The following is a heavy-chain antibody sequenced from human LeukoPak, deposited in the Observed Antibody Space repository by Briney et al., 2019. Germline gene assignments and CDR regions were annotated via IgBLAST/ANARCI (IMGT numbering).Heavy chain of an antibody. Sequence: GGSLRLSCAASGFTFSSYGMSWVRQAPGKGLEWVSAISGSGGSTYYADSVKGRFTISRDNSKNTLYLQMNSLRAEDTAVYYCVREADGDYSYYFDYWGQGTLVTVSS. J-gene: IGHJ4*02. CDR1: GFTFSSYG. CDR3: VREADGDYSYYFDY. D-gene: IGHD4-17*01. V-gene: IGHV3-23*01. CDR2: ISGSGGST.